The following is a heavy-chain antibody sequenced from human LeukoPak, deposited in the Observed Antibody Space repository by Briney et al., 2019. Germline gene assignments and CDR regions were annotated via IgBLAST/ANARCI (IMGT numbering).Heavy chain of an antibody. D-gene: IGHD2-21*01. J-gene: IGHJ4*02. CDR1: GFTFSTYA. V-gene: IGHV3-23*01. CDR3: AKDGGAYCGGDCKRYFDY. Sequence: GGSLRLSCAASGFTFSTYAMSWVRQAAGKGLEWVSLISGSGGGTYYADSVKGRFTISRDNSKNTLYLQMNSLRAEDTAVYYCAKDGGAYCGGDCKRYFDYWGQGTLVTVSS. CDR2: ISGSGGGT.